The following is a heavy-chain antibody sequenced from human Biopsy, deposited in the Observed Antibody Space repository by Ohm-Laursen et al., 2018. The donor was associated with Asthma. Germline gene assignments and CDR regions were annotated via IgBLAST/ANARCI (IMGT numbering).Heavy chain of an antibody. CDR2: INPFGGGS. CDR1: GYTFTSYY. J-gene: IGHJ6*04. Sequence: SVYASCKASGYTFTSYYMHWVRQAPGHGLGWMGMINPFGGGSNFAQKFQGRFTMTRDTSTRTVYMELRSLRSEDTAVYYCAREATSGEVPFGYFYALDVWGEGTTVTVSS. CDR3: AREATSGEVPFGYFYALDV. V-gene: IGHV1-46*01. D-gene: IGHD2-2*01.